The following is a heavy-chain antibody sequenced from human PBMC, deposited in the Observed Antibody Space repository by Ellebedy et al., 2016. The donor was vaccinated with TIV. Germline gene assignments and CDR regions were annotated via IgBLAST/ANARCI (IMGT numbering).Heavy chain of an antibody. CDR2: IWYDGGNK. Sequence: GESLKISCEASGFIFSTYGMHWVRQAPGKGLEWVAFIWYDGGNKYYADSVKGRFTISRDNSKNTLYLQMNSLRAEDTAVYYCARGGSTGWLQSYFDYWGQGTLVTVSS. D-gene: IGHD5-24*01. V-gene: IGHV3-33*01. J-gene: IGHJ4*02. CDR3: ARGGSTGWLQSYFDY. CDR1: GFIFSTYG.